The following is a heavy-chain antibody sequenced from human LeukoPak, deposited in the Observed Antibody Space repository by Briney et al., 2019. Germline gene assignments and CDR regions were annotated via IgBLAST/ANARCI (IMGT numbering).Heavy chain of an antibody. D-gene: IGHD3-22*01. Sequence: SETLSLTCTVSGGSISGYYWSWIRQPPGKGLECLGYIYYSGSTNYTPSLKSRVTISVDTSKNQFYLNLSSVTAADTAVYYCARGYYDSGGYYVWFGYWGQGTLVTVSS. CDR1: GGSISGYY. CDR2: IYYSGST. CDR3: ARGYYDSGGYYVWFGY. J-gene: IGHJ4*02. V-gene: IGHV4-59*01.